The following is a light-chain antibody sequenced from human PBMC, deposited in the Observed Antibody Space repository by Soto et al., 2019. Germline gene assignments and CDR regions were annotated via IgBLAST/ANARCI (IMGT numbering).Light chain of an antibody. V-gene: IGLV2-14*01. CDR2: DVS. CDR3: SSYTSSSTPL. Sequence: QSALTQPASVSGSPGQSITFSCTGTSSDVGGYNYVSWYQQHPGKAPKLMIYDVSNRPSGVSNRFSGSKPGNTASLTISGLQAEDEADYYCSSYTSSSTPLFGGGTKLTVL. CDR1: SSDVGGYNY. J-gene: IGLJ2*01.